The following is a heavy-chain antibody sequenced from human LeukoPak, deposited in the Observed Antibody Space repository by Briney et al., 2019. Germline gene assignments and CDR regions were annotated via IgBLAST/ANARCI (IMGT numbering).Heavy chain of an antibody. CDR3: ARKHGSGRKFPHYYYYYYMDV. Sequence: SETLSLTCAVYGGSFSGYFWSWIRQPPGKGLEWIGEINHSGSTNYNPPPKRRVTISVDTSKNQFSLKLNSVTAADTAVYYCARKHGSGRKFPHYYYYYYMDVWGKGTTVTISS. D-gene: IGHD3-10*01. V-gene: IGHV4-34*01. CDR2: INHSGST. J-gene: IGHJ6*03. CDR1: GGSFSGYF.